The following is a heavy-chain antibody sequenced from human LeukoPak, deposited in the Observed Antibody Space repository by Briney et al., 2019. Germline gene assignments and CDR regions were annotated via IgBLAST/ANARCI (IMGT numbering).Heavy chain of an antibody. J-gene: IGHJ4*02. CDR1: GFTFSSYA. CDR3: ARSAYSGSYFAR. D-gene: IGHD1-26*01. Sequence: GGSLRLSCAASGFTFSSYAMHWVRQAPGKGLERVAVISYDGSNKYYADSVKGRFTISRDNSKNTLYLQMNSLRSEDTAVYYCARSAYSGSYFARWGQGTLVTVSS. V-gene: IGHV3-30*04. CDR2: ISYDGSNK.